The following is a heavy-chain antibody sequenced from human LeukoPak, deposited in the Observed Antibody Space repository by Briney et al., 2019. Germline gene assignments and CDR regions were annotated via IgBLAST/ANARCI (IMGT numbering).Heavy chain of an antibody. V-gene: IGHV1-2*02. CDR2: INPNSGGT. CDR1: GYTFTGYY. CDR3: ARGGIVAPIGAFDI. D-gene: IGHD5-12*01. Sequence: ASVKVSCKASGYTFTGYYMHWVRQAPGQGLEWMGWINPNSGGTNYAQKFQGRVTTTRDTSISTAYMELSRLRSDDTAVYYCARGGIVAPIGAFDIWGQGTMVTVSS. J-gene: IGHJ3*02.